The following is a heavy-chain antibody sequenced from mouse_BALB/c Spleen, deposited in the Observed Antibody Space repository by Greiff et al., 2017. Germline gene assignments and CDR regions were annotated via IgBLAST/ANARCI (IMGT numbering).Heavy chain of an antibody. CDR1: GFTFSSFG. CDR2: ISSGSSTI. J-gene: IGHJ2*01. CDR3: ARNGYDVPYFDY. V-gene: IGHV5-17*02. D-gene: IGHD2-2*01. Sequence: EVKLVESGGGLVQPGGSRKLSCAASGFTFSSFGMHWVRQAPEKGLEWVAYISSGSSTIYYADTVKGRFTISRDNPKNTLFLQMTSLRSEDTAMDYCARNGYDVPYFDYWGQGTTLTVSS.